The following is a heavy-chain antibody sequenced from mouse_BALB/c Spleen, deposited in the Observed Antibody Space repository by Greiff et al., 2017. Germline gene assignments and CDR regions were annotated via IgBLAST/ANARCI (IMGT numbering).Heavy chain of an antibody. D-gene: IGHD1-1*01. CDR3: ARGRVTTVYYFDY. J-gene: IGHJ2*01. CDR2: ISSGGST. Sequence: EVKVVESGGGLVKPGGSLKLSCAASGFTFSSYAMSWVRQTPEKRLEWVASISSGGSTYYPDSVKGRFTISRDNARNILYLQMSSLRSEDTAMYYCARGRVTTVYYFDYWGQGTTLTVSS. CDR1: GFTFSSYA. V-gene: IGHV5-6-5*01.